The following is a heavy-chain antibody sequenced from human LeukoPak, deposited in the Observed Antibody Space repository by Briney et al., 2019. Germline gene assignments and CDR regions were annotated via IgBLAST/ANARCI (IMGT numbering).Heavy chain of an antibody. CDR2: IKQDGSEK. J-gene: IGHJ6*02. D-gene: IGHD3-3*01. V-gene: IGHV3-7*03. CDR3: ARIGNNPRITIFGVAHLDYYYYGMDV. Sequence: GGSLRLPCAASGFTFSSSWMSWVRQAPGKGLEWVANIKQDGSEKYYVDSVKGRFIISRDNAKNSLYLQMNSLRAEDTAVYYYARIGNNPRITIFGVAHLDYYYYGMDVWGQGTTVTVSS. CDR1: GFTFSSSW.